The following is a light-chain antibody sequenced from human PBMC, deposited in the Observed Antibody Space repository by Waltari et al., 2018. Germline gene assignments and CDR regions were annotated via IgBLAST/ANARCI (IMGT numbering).Light chain of an antibody. V-gene: IGKV3-15*01. J-gene: IGKJ1*01. CDR3: QQYNNWPWT. CDR2: GAS. Sequence: EIVMTQSPATLSVSPGERATLSCRASQSVSSNLAWYQQKPGQAPRLLIHGASTGATGIPSRFSGSGSGTEFTLTISSLQSEDFAVYYCQQYNNWPWTFGQGTKVEIK. CDR1: QSVSSN.